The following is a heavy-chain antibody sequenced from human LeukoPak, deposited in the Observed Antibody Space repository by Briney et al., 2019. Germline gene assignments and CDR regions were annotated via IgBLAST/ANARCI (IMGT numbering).Heavy chain of an antibody. J-gene: IGHJ4*02. V-gene: IGHV3-23*01. CDR1: GFTFSSYA. Sequence: GAPLRLSCAASGFTFSSYAMSGVRQAPGKGLEWVSVISDSGGSTYYTDSVKGRFTISRDNSKNTLYLQMNSLTAEDTAVYYCAKDQYCSSTSCYGVIDYWGQGTLVTVSS. D-gene: IGHD2-2*01. CDR3: AKDQYCSSTSCYGVIDY. CDR2: ISDSGGST.